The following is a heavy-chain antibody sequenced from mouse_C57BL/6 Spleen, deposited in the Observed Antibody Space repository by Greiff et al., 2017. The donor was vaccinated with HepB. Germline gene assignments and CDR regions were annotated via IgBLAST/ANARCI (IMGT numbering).Heavy chain of an antibody. D-gene: IGHD1-1*01. V-gene: IGHV1-80*01. CDR1: GYAFSSYW. CDR3: ARTGEFAY. Sequence: VKLMESGAELVKPGASVKISCKASGYAFSSYWMNWVKQRPGKGLEWIGQIYPGDGDTNYNGKFKGKATLTADKSSSTAYMQLSSLTSEDSAVYFCARTGEFAYWGQGTLVTVSA. J-gene: IGHJ3*01. CDR2: IYPGDGDT.